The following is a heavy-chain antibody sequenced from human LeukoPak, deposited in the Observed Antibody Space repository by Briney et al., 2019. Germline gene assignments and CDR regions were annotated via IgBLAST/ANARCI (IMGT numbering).Heavy chain of an antibody. CDR1: GFTFNSYA. CDR3: AKEPSR. J-gene: IGHJ4*02. V-gene: IGHV3-23*01. CDR2: ISGSGDTT. Sequence: GGSLRLSCAASGFTFNSYAMRWVRQAPGKGLEWFSAISGSGDTTHFAASVKGRFAISRDNSKNTLYPQMNSLRAEDTAVYYCAKEPSRWGRGTLVTASS.